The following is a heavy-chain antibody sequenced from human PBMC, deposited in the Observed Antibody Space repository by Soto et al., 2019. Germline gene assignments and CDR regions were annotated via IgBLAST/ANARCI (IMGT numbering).Heavy chain of an antibody. CDR1: GGTFNTYT. D-gene: IGHD2-21*01. CDR2: FIPILDMA. CDR3: AITYCRDNSCPRDFDF. Sequence: QVQVVQSGAEVKKPEASVKVSCKPSGGTFNTYTVNWVRLAPGHGLEWMGRFIPILDMANYAQKFQDRVTITVDRSTFTAYMELNSLTSDDTAVYYCAITYCRDNSCPRDFDFWGPGTRVTVSS. V-gene: IGHV1-69*02. J-gene: IGHJ4*02.